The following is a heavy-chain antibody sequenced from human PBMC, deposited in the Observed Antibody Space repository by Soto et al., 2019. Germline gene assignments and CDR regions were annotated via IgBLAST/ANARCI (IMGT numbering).Heavy chain of an antibody. CDR3: APDRAAGAVMGV. J-gene: IGHJ6*02. D-gene: IGHD6-13*01. CDR1: GLIFSTFG. CDR2: IDRTGAYI. Sequence: EVQLVESGGGLVKPGGSLRLSCSASGLIFSTFGMNWVRQAPGKGLEWVSSIDRTGAYIDYADSVKGRLTISRDNARNSLYLQMNILRVEDTAIYCCAPDRAAGAVMGVWGQGTTATVSS. V-gene: IGHV3-21*01.